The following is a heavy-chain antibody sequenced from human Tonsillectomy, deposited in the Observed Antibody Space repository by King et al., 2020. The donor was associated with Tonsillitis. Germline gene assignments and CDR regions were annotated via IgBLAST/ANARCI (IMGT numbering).Heavy chain of an antibody. Sequence: QLVQSGGGLVQPGGSLRLSCAASGFTFSSYWMSWVRQAPGKGLEWVANIKEDGSEKYYVDSVKGRFTISRDNAKNSLYLQMNSLRAEDTAVYFCARDSNGDYYYGMDVWGQGTTVTVSS. J-gene: IGHJ6*02. CDR1: GFTFSSYW. V-gene: IGHV3-7*03. CDR3: ARDSNGDYYYGMDV. CDR2: IKEDGSEK. D-gene: IGHD4-17*01.